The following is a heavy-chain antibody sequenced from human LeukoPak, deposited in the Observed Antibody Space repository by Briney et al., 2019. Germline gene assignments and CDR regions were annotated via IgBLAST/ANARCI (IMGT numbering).Heavy chain of an antibody. D-gene: IGHD6-19*01. Sequence: GGSLRLSCAASGFTFSSYGLSWVRQAPGKGLEWVSGISGSGSSTYCADSVKGRFTISRDNSKNTLYLQMNSLRAEDTAVYYCAKDTNSSGWLYAFDIWGQGTMVTVSS. CDR1: GFTFSSYG. CDR3: AKDTNSSGWLYAFDI. CDR2: ISGSGSST. J-gene: IGHJ3*02. V-gene: IGHV3-23*01.